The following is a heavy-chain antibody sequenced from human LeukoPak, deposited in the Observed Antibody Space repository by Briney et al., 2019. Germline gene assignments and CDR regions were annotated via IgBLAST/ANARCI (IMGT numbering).Heavy chain of an antibody. CDR1: GGSISNYY. V-gene: IGHV4-4*07. J-gene: IGHJ5*01. D-gene: IGHD2-8*01. CDR2: IYTTGSS. CDR3: ARIGVCFPSLYS. Sequence: SETLSLTCTVSGGSISNYYWSWVRQPAGKGLEWIGRIYTTGSSNYNPSPESRLTISVDTSNNHSSLRLSSVTVADTAVYYCARIGVCFPSLYSWGHATLVTVSS.